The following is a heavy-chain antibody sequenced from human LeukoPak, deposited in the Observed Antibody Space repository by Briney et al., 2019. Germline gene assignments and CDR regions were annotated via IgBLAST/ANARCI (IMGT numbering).Heavy chain of an antibody. Sequence: KTSETLSLTCSVSGDSISSSSYYWGWIRQPPGKGLEWIGSIYYSGSTYYNPSLKSRVTISVDTSKNQFSLKLSSVTAADTAVYYCARDNYDSSGYYPDYWGQGTLVTVSS. CDR2: IYYSGST. CDR3: ARDNYDSSGYYPDY. J-gene: IGHJ4*02. CDR1: GDSISSSSYY. V-gene: IGHV4-39*07. D-gene: IGHD3-22*01.